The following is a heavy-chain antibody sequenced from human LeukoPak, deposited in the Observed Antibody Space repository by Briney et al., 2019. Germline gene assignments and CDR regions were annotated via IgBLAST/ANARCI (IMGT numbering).Heavy chain of an antibody. CDR3: ARVGGSYFTFDY. CDR1: GFTFSSYA. J-gene: IGHJ4*02. CDR2: ISYGGSNK. Sequence: PGRSLRLSCAASGFTFSSYAMHWLRQAPGKGLEGVAVISYGGSNKYYADSVKGRFTISRDNSKNTLYLQMNSLRAEDTAVYYCARVGGSYFTFDYWGQGTLVTVSS. V-gene: IGHV3-30-3*01. D-gene: IGHD1-26*01.